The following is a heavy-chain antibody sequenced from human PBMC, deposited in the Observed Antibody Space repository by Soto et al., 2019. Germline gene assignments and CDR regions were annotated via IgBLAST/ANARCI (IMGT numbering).Heavy chain of an antibody. CDR2: IDPSDSYT. CDR1: GYSFTSYW. CDR3: ARHDIVVVPAATEWFDP. D-gene: IGHD2-2*01. J-gene: IGHJ5*02. V-gene: IGHV5-10-1*01. Sequence: PGESLKISCKGSGYSFTSYWISWVRQMPGKGLEWMGRIDPSDSYTNYSPSFQGHVTISADKSISTAYLQWSSLKASDTAMYYCARHDIVVVPAATEWFDPWGQGTLVTVSS.